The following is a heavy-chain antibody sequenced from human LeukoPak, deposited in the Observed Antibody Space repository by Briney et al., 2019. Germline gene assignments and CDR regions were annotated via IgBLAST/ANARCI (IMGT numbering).Heavy chain of an antibody. D-gene: IGHD1-14*01. Sequence: ASVKVSCKASGYTFTSYYMHWVRQAPAQGLEWMGIINPSGGSTSYAQKFQGRVTMTRDTSTSTVYMGLSSLRSEDTAVYYCARNQPPEGPDYWGQGTLVTVSS. CDR2: INPSGGST. J-gene: IGHJ4*02. CDR3: ARNQPPEGPDY. V-gene: IGHV1-46*01. CDR1: GYTFTSYY.